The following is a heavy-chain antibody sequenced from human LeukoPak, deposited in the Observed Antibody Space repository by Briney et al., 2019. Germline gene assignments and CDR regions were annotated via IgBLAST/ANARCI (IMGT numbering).Heavy chain of an antibody. J-gene: IGHJ5*02. CDR1: GGSISSYY. CDR2: IYYSGNT. CDR3: ARGPSRYYSDSSGPLGWFDP. Sequence: PSETLSLTCTVSGGSISSYYWSWIRQPPGKGLEWIGYIYYSGNTNFNPSLKSRVTISVDTSKKQFSLKLTSVTAADTAVYYCARGPSRYYSDSSGPLGWFDPWGQGTLVTVSS. V-gene: IGHV4-59*01. D-gene: IGHD3-22*01.